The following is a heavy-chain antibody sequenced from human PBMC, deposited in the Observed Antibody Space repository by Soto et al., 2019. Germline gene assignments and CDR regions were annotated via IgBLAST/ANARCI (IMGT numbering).Heavy chain of an antibody. Sequence: QSGPTLVNPKQTLTLTCKFSGFPLTTDGVGVGWVRQPPGQALEWLAIIYWNDDKHHSPSLKSRLTITKDTSKNQVVLTMTNMDPVDTAKYYCTRSQYTRSTDYWGQGTLVTVSS. J-gene: IGHJ4*02. CDR3: TRSQYTRSTDY. CDR2: IYWNDDK. D-gene: IGHD2-2*02. V-gene: IGHV2-5*01. CDR1: GFPLTTDGVG.